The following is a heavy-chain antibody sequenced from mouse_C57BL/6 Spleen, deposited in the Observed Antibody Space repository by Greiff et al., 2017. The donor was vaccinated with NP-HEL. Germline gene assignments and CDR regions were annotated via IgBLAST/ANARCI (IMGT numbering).Heavy chain of an antibody. CDR1: GYTFTSYG. J-gene: IGHJ3*01. CDR2: IYPRSGNT. V-gene: IGHV1-81*01. D-gene: IGHD3-2*02. Sequence: QVHVKQSGAELARPGASVKLSCKASGYTFTSYGISWVKQRTGQGLEWIGEIYPRSGNTYYNEKFKGKATLTADKSSSTAYMELRSLTSEDSAVYFCARGGSSGYEAWFAYWGQGTLVTVSA. CDR3: ARGGSSGYEAWFAY.